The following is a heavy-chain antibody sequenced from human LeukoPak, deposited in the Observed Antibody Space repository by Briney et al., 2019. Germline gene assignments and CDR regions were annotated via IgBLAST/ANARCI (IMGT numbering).Heavy chain of an antibody. CDR2: IYSGGST. CDR1: GFTVSSNY. J-gene: IGHJ3*02. V-gene: IGHV3-53*01. Sequence: GGSLRLSCAASGFTVSSNYMSWVRPAPGKGLEWVSVIYSGGSTYYADSVKGRFTISRDNSKNTLYLQMNSLRAEDTAVYYCAREKAAMVTHAFDIWGQGTMVTVSS. D-gene: IGHD5-18*01. CDR3: AREKAAMVTHAFDI.